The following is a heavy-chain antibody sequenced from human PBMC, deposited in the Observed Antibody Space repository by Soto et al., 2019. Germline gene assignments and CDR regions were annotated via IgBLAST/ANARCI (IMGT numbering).Heavy chain of an antibody. J-gene: IGHJ4*02. CDR2: IWYDGSNK. CDR1: GFTFSSYG. D-gene: IGHD3-16*01. V-gene: IGHV3-33*01. Sequence: GGSLRLSCAASGFTFSSYGMHWVRQAPGKGLEWVAVIWYDGSNKYYADSVKGRFTISRDNSKNTLYLQMNSLRAEDTAVYYCARFYVLPRLQPRDYWGQGTLVTVSS. CDR3: ARFYVLPRLQPRDY.